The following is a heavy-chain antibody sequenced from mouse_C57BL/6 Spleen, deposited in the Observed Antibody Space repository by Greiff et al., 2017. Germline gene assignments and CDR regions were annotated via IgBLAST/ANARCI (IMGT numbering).Heavy chain of an antibody. CDR3: ARSNWEESLDY. CDR1: GFTFTDYY. D-gene: IGHD4-1*01. J-gene: IGHJ2*01. Sequence: EVHLVESGGGLVQPGGSLSLSCAASGFTFTDYYMSWVRQPPGKALEWLGFIRNKANGYTTEYSASVKGRFTISRDNSQSILYLQMNALRAEDSATYYCARSNWEESLDYWGQGTTLTVSS. V-gene: IGHV7-3*01. CDR2: IRNKANGYTT.